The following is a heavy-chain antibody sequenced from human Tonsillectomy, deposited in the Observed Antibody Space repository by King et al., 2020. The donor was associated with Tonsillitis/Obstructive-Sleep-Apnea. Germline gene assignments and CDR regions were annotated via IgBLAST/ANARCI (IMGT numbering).Heavy chain of an antibody. CDR3: ARHERGRYDFWSGGYYYYYMDV. V-gene: IGHV5-51*01. J-gene: IGHJ6*03. CDR2: IYPDDSDT. CDR1: GYSLTSYW. Sequence: EAQLVQSGAEVKKPGESLKISCKGSGYSLTSYWIGWVRQMPGKGLEWMGIIYPDDSDTRYSPSFQGQVTISADKSISTAYLQWSSLKASDTAMYYCARHERGRYDFWSGGYYYYYMDVWGKGTTVTVSS. D-gene: IGHD3-3*01.